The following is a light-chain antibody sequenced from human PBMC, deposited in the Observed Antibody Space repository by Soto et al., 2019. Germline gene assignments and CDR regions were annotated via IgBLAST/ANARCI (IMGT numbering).Light chain of an antibody. CDR2: EVT. Sequence: QSVLTQPASVSGSPGQSITISCTGTSSDIRDYKYVSWYQQHPGKAPKLIIYEVTRRPSGVSDRFSGSKSGNTASLTISGLQAEDEAYYYCTSYASSGYVFGTGTKLTVL. CDR1: SSDIRDYKY. CDR3: TSYASSGYV. J-gene: IGLJ1*01. V-gene: IGLV2-14*01.